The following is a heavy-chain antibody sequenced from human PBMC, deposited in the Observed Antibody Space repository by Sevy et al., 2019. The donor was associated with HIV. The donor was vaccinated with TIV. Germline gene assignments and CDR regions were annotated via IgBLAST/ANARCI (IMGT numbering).Heavy chain of an antibody. CDR1: GFTFSSFA. D-gene: IGHD3-10*01. CDR3: AKEVYRGSYLED. Sequence: GGSLRLSCAASGFTFSSFAISWVRQAPGKGLEWVSDISGSGGGKKYADSVKGRFTVSRDNAQNTVFLQMNNLRGEDTGLYYCAKEVYRGSYLEDWGQGTLVTVSS. J-gene: IGHJ4*02. CDR2: ISGSGGGK. V-gene: IGHV3-23*01.